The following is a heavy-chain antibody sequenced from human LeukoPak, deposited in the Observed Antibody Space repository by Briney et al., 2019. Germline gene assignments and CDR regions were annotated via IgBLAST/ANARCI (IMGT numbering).Heavy chain of an antibody. CDR2: IYSGGST. J-gene: IGHJ4*02. CDR3: ARDPADWMMDYFDY. D-gene: IGHD2-21*01. V-gene: IGHV3-66*01. CDR1: GFTVSRNY. Sequence: PGGSLRLSCAASGFTVSRNYMSWVRQAPGKGLEWVSVIYSGGSTYYADSVKGRFSISRDNSKNTLYLQMNSLRAEDTAVYYCARDPADWMMDYFDYWGQGTLVTVSS.